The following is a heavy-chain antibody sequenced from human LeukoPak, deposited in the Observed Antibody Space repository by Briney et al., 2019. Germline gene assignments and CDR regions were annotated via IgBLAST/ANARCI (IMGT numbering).Heavy chain of an antibody. D-gene: IGHD6-13*01. CDR1: GDSVSSNSAA. CDR3: ARSADGTLDY. Sequence: SQTLSLTCAISGDSVSSNSAAWNWIRQSPSRGLEWLGRTYYRSRWYNDYAVSVKSRITVNPDTSKNQFSLHLNSVTPDDTAVCYCARSADGTLDYWGQGTLVTVSS. V-gene: IGHV6-1*01. CDR2: TYYRSRWYN. J-gene: IGHJ4*02.